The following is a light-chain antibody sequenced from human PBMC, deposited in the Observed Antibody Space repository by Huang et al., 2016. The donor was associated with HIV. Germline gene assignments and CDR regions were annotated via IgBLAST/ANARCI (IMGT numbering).Light chain of an antibody. V-gene: IGKV1-17*03. CDR2: AAS. CDR3: LQHNSYPWT. J-gene: IGKJ1*01. Sequence: DIQMTQSPSAMSASVGDRVTITCRASQGISNYLAWFQQKPGKVTKSLIYAASSLQSGVPSRFSGRGSGTEFTLPISSLQAEDFATYFCLQHNSYPWTFGQGTKVEFK. CDR1: QGISNY.